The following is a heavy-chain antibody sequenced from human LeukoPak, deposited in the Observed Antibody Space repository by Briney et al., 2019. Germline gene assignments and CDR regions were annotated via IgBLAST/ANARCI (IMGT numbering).Heavy chain of an antibody. D-gene: IGHD6-13*01. Sequence: SETLSLTCTVSGGSISSYYWSWIRQPAGKGLEWIGRIYTSGSTNYNPSLKSRVTMSVDTSKNQFSLKLSSVTAADTAVYYCARDRQDSSGWYGYYYYYMDVWGKGTTVTVSS. CDR3: ARDRQDSSGWYGYYYYYMDV. CDR1: GGSISSYY. V-gene: IGHV4-4*07. CDR2: IYTSGST. J-gene: IGHJ6*03.